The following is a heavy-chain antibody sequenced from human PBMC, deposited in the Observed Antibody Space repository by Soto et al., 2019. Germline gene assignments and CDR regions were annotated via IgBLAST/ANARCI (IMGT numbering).Heavy chain of an antibody. CDR3: AKDREVDKRLAAYYFDS. Sequence: GGSLRLSCAASGFTFSSYGMHWVRQAPGKGLEWVAVISYDGSNKYYADSVKGRFTISSDNSKNTLYLQMNSLRAEDTAVYYCAKDREVDKRLAAYYFDSWGQGTLVTVSS. D-gene: IGHD2-15*01. V-gene: IGHV3-30*18. J-gene: IGHJ4*02. CDR1: GFTFSSYG. CDR2: ISYDGSNK.